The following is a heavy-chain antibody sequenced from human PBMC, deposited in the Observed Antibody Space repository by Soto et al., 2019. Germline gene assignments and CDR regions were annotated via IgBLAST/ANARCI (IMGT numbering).Heavy chain of an antibody. Sequence: GGSLRLSCAVSGFTFRSYAMSGVRQVPGKGLECVSTISSSGDSTYYGDSVKGRFTISRDNSKNMLYLQLNSLRAEDTAVYYCAKEQWLGTVFDYWGQGTQVTVS. CDR1: GFTFRSYA. J-gene: IGHJ4*02. V-gene: IGHV3-23*01. CDR3: AKEQWLGTVFDY. CDR2: ISSSGDST. D-gene: IGHD6-19*01.